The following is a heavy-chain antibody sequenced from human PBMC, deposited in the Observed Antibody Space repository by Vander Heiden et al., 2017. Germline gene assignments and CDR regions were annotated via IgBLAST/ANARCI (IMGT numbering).Heavy chain of an antibody. J-gene: IGHJ4*02. V-gene: IGHV3-23*01. D-gene: IGHD3-22*01. CDR2: IVGTGTTT. Sequence: EVQVLESGGGLVQPGGSLRLSCAGSGFTFYKYVLTWVRQAPGKGLEWVSSIVGTGTTTYYADSVKGRCTISRDNSKNTVYLQMNSLRVEDTAVYFCAKTKQSSGYPYFDYWGPGALVNVSS. CDR3: AKTKQSSGYPYFDY. CDR1: GFTFYKYV.